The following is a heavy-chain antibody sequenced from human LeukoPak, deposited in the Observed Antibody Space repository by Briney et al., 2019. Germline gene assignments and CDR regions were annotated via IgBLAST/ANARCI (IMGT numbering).Heavy chain of an antibody. V-gene: IGHV3-23*01. CDR2: ISDSGGKT. D-gene: IGHD3-10*01. J-gene: IGHJ4*02. Sequence: QTGGSLRLSRTAAGFTFNNYAMSWVRQAPGKGLEWVSHISDSGGKTYYADSVKGRFTISRDNSKNTLYLQMDSLRAEDTAIYYCADFGSGSYCFDYWGQGTLVTVSS. CDR1: GFTFNNYA. CDR3: ADFGSGSYCFDY.